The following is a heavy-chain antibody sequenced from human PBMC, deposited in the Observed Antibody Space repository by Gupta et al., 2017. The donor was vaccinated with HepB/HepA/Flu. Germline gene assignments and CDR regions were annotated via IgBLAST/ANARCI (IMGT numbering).Heavy chain of an antibody. J-gene: IGHJ5*01. CDR1: GDSINDGSYF. D-gene: IGHD6-13*01. CDR2: IYSAGTT. CDR3: ARAPPNIAPNWFDS. V-gene: IGHV4-39*02. Sequence: QLQESGPGLVKPSGTLSLTCSVSGDSINDGSYFWRWIRQSPGKGLEYIGSIYSAGTTYYNPSLHSRVTISLDTSKNDFSLKLPSVTAADTAVYYCARAPPNIAPNWFDSWGPGTLVTVSS.